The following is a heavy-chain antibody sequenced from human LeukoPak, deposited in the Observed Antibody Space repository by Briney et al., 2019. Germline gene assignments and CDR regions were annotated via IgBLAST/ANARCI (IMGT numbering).Heavy chain of an antibody. CDR3: AGPIVDSYSSGWYWFDP. CDR1: GYSFTSYW. D-gene: IGHD6-19*01. V-gene: IGHV5-51*01. Sequence: GESLKISCKGSGYSFTSYWIGWVRQMPGKGLEWMGIIYPGDSDTRYSPSFQGQVTLSADKSIGTAYLQWSSLKASDTAMYYCAGPIVDSYSSGWYWFDPWGQGTLVTVSS. CDR2: IYPGDSDT. J-gene: IGHJ5*02.